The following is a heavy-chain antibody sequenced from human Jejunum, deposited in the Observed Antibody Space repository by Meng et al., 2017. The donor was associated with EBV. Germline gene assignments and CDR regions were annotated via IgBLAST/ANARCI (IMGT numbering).Heavy chain of an antibody. J-gene: IGHJ4*02. CDR1: GYSFSSNSAA. Sequence: QVPLQQSGPGLLNPSQTLSPPRPISGYSFSSNSAAWNWIRQSPSRGLEWLGRTYYRSKWYNDYAQSVKSRLTINPDTSKNQFSLQLNSVTPEDTAVYFCARETTGGYYFDYWGQGTLVTVSS. CDR3: ARETTGGYYFDY. D-gene: IGHD1-1*01. V-gene: IGHV6-1*01. CDR2: TYYRSKWYN.